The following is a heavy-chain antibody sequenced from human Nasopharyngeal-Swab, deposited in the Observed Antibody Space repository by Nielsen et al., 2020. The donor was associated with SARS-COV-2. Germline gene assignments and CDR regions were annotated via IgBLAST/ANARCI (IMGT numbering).Heavy chain of an antibody. V-gene: IGHV4-59*01. CDR3: AKQNSSYDYEDNYYYYYMDV. J-gene: IGHJ6*03. Sequence: SETLSLTCTVSGGSISSYYWSWIRQPPGKGLEWIGYIYYSGSTKYNPSLKSRVTISVDTSKNQFSLNLNSVTAADTAVYYCAKQNSSYDYEDNYYYYYMDVWGQGTTVTVSS. CDR1: GGSISSYY. D-gene: IGHD5-12*01. CDR2: IYYSGST.